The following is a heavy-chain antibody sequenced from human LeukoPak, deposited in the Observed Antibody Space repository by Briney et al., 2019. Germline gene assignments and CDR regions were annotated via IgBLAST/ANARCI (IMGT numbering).Heavy chain of an antibody. D-gene: IGHD6-6*01. Sequence: PGGSLRLSCAASGFTFSGYYMSWIRQAPGKGLEWVSYISSSGSTIYYADSVKGRFTISRDNAKNSLYLQMNSLRAEDTAVYYCARDRSIAARRYYYYYYMDVWGKGTTVTVSS. CDR3: ARDRSIAARRYYYYYYMDV. V-gene: IGHV3-11*01. J-gene: IGHJ6*03. CDR1: GFTFSGYY. CDR2: ISSSGSTI.